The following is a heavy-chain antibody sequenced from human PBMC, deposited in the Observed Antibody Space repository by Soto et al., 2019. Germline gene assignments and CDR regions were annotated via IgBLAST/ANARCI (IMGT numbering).Heavy chain of an antibody. CDR1: GYTFTSYD. V-gene: IGHV1-8*01. CDR3: ARERSSGAFDI. CDR2: MNPNSGNT. J-gene: IGHJ3*02. Sequence: QVQLVQSGAEVKKPGGSVKVSCKTSGYTFTSYDINWVRQATGQGLEWMGWMNPNSGNTAYAQKFQGRVTMTRNTSISTAYMELSSLRSDHTAVYYCARERSSGAFDIWGQGTMVTVSS. D-gene: IGHD1-26*01.